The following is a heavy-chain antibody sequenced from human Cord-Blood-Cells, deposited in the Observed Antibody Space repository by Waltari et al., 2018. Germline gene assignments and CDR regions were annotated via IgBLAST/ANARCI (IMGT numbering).Heavy chain of an antibody. J-gene: IGHJ3*02. V-gene: IGHV4-39*01. Sequence: QLQLQESGPGLVKPSETLSLTCTVSGGSISSSSYYWGWIRQPPGKGLEWIGSIYYSGSTYYNPSLKRRVTISVDTSKNQFSLKLSSVTAADTAVYYCARRDGGSYYYAFDIWGQGTMVTVSS. CDR3: ARRDGGSYYYAFDI. D-gene: IGHD1-26*01. CDR2: IYYSGST. CDR1: GGSISSSSYY.